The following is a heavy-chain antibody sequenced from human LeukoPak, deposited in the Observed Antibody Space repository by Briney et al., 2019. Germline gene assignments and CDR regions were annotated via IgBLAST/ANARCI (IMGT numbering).Heavy chain of an antibody. Sequence: GGSLRLSCAASGFTFSSYAMSWVRQAPGKGLEWVSAISGSGGSTYYADSVKGRFTISRDNSKNTLYLQMNSLRAEDTAVYYCAKGGYSSSWYFTRFDPWGQGTLVTVSS. V-gene: IGHV3-23*01. CDR3: AKGGYSSSWYFTRFDP. D-gene: IGHD6-13*01. J-gene: IGHJ5*02. CDR1: GFTFSSYA. CDR2: ISGSGGST.